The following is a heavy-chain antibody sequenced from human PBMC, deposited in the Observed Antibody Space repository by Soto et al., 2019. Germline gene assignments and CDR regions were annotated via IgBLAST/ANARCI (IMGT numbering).Heavy chain of an antibody. Sequence: GGSPRLSCAASEFTFSSDAMHWVRQAPGKGLEWVAVISYDGSNKYYADSVKGRFTISRDNSKNTLYLQMNSLRAEDTAVYYCARDRGQQWPIDAFDIWGQGTMVTVSS. CDR1: EFTFSSDA. CDR2: ISYDGSNK. D-gene: IGHD6-19*01. CDR3: ARDRGQQWPIDAFDI. V-gene: IGHV3-30-3*01. J-gene: IGHJ3*02.